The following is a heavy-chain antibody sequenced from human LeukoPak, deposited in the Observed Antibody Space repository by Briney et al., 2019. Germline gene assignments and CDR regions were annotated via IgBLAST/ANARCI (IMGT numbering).Heavy chain of an antibody. D-gene: IGHD4-23*01. CDR3: ARGSPLTTVGAFDI. Sequence: PSETLSLTCTVSGGSISSYYWSWIRQPPGKGLEWIGYIYYSGSTNYNPSLKSRVTISVDTSKNQFSLKLSSVTAADTAVYYCARGSPLTTVGAFDIWGQGTMVTVSS. CDR2: IYYSGST. CDR1: GGSISSYY. J-gene: IGHJ3*02. V-gene: IGHV4-59*01.